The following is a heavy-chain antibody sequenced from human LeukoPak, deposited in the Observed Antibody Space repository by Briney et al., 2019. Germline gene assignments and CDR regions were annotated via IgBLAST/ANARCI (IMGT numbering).Heavy chain of an antibody. J-gene: IGHJ4*02. CDR3: ARGYCSGGSCYSGDY. CDR2: ISSSGSTI. Sequence: GGSLRLSCAASGFTFSSYEMNWVRQAPGKGLEWVSYISSSGSTIYYADSVKGRFTISRDNAKNSLYLQVNSLRVEDTALYHCARGYCSGGSCYSGDYWGQGTLVTVSS. CDR1: GFTFSSYE. D-gene: IGHD2-15*01. V-gene: IGHV3-48*03.